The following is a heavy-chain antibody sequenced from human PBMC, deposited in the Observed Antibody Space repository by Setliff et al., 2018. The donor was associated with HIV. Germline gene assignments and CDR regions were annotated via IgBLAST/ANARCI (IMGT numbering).Heavy chain of an antibody. CDR3: ARLWGLKEDTFDI. Sequence: LRLSCAASGFTFSSYEFNWVRQAPGKGLEWVSYISSRGDTIYDADSMKGRFTISRDNAKSSLYLQMNSLRAEDTAIYYCARLWGLKEDTFDIWGQGTMVTVSS. J-gene: IGHJ3*02. CDR2: ISSRGDTI. CDR1: GFTFSSYE. D-gene: IGHD3-16*01. V-gene: IGHV3-48*03.